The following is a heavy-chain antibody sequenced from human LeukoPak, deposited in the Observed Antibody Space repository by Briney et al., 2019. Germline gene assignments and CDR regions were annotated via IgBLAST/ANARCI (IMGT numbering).Heavy chain of an antibody. CDR3: ARRLTQYDCFDP. CDR1: GDSVSSNSVT. D-gene: IGHD2-2*01. J-gene: IGHJ5*02. Sequence: SQTLSLTCAISGDSVSSNSVTWNWIRQSPSRGLEWLGRTYYRSTWYNDYAVSVRGRITVNPDTSKNQFFLHLNSVTPEDTAVYYCARRLTQYDCFDPWGQGILVTVSS. CDR2: TYYRSTWYN. V-gene: IGHV6-1*01.